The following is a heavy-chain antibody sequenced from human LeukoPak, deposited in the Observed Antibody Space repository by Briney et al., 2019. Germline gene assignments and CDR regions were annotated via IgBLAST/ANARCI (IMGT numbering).Heavy chain of an antibody. V-gene: IGHV4-30-2*01. D-gene: IGHD3-10*01. Sequence: SHALSLTCAVSGDSISRCVYSLSSIRQPPGNVLEWIHYIYYLGSTYYNPSLKSRVTISVDMSKNQFSLKLSSVTAADTAVYYCAREKYYGSGSRGGPNWFDPWGQGTLVTVSS. J-gene: IGHJ5*02. CDR3: AREKYYGSGSRGGPNWFDP. CDR1: GDSISRCVYS. CDR2: IYYLGST.